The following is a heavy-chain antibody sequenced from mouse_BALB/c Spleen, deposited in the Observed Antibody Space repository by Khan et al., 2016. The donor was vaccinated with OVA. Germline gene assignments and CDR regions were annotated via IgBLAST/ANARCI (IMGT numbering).Heavy chain of an antibody. CDR1: GYTFTSYT. CDR2: INPSNNYT. D-gene: IGHD2-14*01. Sequence: VQLQQSGAELARPGASVKMSCKASGYTFTSYTIHWIKLRPGQGLEWIGYINPSNNYTNYNQKFKDKATLTADKSSTTAYMQLSSLKSDDSAVYNCVRDGGYYRNDGWFAYWGQGTLVTVSA. CDR3: VRDGGYYRNDGWFAY. J-gene: IGHJ3*01. V-gene: IGHV1-4*01.